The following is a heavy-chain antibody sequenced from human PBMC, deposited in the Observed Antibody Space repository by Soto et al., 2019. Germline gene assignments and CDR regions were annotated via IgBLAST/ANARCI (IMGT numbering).Heavy chain of an antibody. Sequence: PGGSLRLSCAASGFTFSGYEMNWIRQAPGKALEWVSYISGNGGTIYYAASVKGRFTISRDNSKNSLYLQMNSLRVEDTAVYYCARDEGGYRVIRFDCWGQGALVTVSS. CDR3: ARDEGGYRVIRFDC. V-gene: IGHV3-48*03. CDR2: ISGNGGTI. CDR1: GFTFSGYE. D-gene: IGHD5-12*01. J-gene: IGHJ5*01.